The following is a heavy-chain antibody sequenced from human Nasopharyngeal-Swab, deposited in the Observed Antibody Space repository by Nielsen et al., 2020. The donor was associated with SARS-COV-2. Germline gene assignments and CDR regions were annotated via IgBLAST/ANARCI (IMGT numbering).Heavy chain of an antibody. D-gene: IGHD2-2*01. CDR3: ARGPDQVHSFDS. CDR2: INHRGGT. V-gene: IGHV4-34*01. J-gene: IGHJ4*02. Sequence: SETLSLTCAVYGGSFSDSPWSWLRLLPGKGLEWIGEINHRGGTAYRSSLKRRVSISVDTSKNQFSLELRSVTAADTAVYFCARGPDQVHSFDSWDQGRLVTVSS. CDR1: GGSFSDSP.